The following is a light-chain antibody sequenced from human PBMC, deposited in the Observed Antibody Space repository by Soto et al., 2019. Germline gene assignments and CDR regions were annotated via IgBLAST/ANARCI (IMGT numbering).Light chain of an antibody. CDR2: GAS. V-gene: IGKV3-20*01. J-gene: IGKJ4*01. CDR3: QQYNNWPLT. CDR1: QGVTTAY. Sequence: EIVLTQSPGTLSLSPGERATLSCRASQGVTTAYLAWYQHKPGQAPRLLIYGASYRAAGIPDRFSGSGSGTDFTLTISRLEPEDFAVYSCQQYNNWPLTFGGGTTVEIK.